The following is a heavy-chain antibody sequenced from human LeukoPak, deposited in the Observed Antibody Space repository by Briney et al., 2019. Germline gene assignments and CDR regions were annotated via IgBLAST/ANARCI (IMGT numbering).Heavy chain of an antibody. CDR1: GFTFSDYY. Sequence: GGSLRLSCAASGFTFSDYYMSWIRQAPGKGLEWVSYISSSGSTMYYADSVKGRFTISRDNAKNSLYLQMNSLRAEDTAVYYCARSSFCSGGSCYWYYYYYMDVWGKGTTVTVSS. V-gene: IGHV3-11*04. CDR2: ISSSGSTM. J-gene: IGHJ6*03. D-gene: IGHD2-15*01. CDR3: ARSSFCSGGSCYWYYYYYMDV.